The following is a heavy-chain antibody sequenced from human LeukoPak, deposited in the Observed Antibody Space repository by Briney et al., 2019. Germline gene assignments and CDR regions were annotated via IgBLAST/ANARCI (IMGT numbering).Heavy chain of an antibody. CDR1: GDSISNNNRS. CDR2: MPFDEKEADNEIQ. CDR3: AALTLTGVAGRGWFDA. J-gene: IGHJ5*02. V-gene: IGHV4-39*01. Sequence: SETLCLTCTVSGDSISNNNRSWARMRQPPGQGLESVGTMPFDEKEADNEIQSYNPSLQGRVTISAEKSKNQLSLKVKSVTAADTASYFCAALTLTGVAGRGWFDAWGQGILVIVSS. D-gene: IGHD3-3*01.